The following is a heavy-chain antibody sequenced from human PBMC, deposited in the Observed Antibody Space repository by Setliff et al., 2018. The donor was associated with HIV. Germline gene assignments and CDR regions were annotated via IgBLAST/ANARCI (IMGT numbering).Heavy chain of an antibody. Sequence: VASVKVSCKASGYSFTDYYIHWVRQAPGQGLEWMGWINPKSDGTNYAQKFQGWVTMTRDTSISTAYMELSRLRSDDTAVYYCARGVDYYDTSGYYQYYFDYCGQGTLVTVSS. D-gene: IGHD3-22*01. CDR3: ARGVDYYDTSGYYQYYFDY. CDR2: INPKSDGT. V-gene: IGHV1-2*04. J-gene: IGHJ4*02. CDR1: GYSFTDYY.